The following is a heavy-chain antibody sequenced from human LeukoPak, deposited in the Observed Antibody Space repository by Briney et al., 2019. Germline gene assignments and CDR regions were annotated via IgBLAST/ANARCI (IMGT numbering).Heavy chain of an antibody. J-gene: IGHJ4*02. CDR1: GGYISSSNW. Sequence: SGTLSLTCAVSGGYISSSNWWSWIRQPPGKGLEWIGEIYHSGSTNYNPSLKSRVTISVDKSKNQFSLKLSSVTAADTAVYYCARVEDYGTRRFDYWGQGTLVTVSS. CDR3: ARVEDYGTRRFDY. D-gene: IGHD4-17*01. V-gene: IGHV4-4*02. CDR2: IYHSGST.